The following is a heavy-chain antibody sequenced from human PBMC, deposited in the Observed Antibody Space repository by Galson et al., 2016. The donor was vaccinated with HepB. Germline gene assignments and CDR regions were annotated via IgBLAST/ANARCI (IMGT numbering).Heavy chain of an antibody. Sequence: SVKVSCKASGYTFTSYGISWVRQAPGQGLEYMGWISAYNGNTQYVENFRGRVTMTRDTSTSTAYMELRSLRTDDTAIYYCARDLLIGDRGDYWGQGTLVTVSS. CDR2: ISAYNGNT. CDR1: GYTFTSYG. J-gene: IGHJ4*02. CDR3: ARDLLIGDRGDY. V-gene: IGHV1-18*04. D-gene: IGHD4-17*01.